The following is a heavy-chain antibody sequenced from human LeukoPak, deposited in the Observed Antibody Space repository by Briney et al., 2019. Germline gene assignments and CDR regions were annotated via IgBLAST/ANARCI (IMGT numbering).Heavy chain of an antibody. D-gene: IGHD6-13*01. V-gene: IGHV4-4*07. CDR3: ARQLAAAGTAGFDY. Sequence: SETLSLTCSVSGVSISYYYWTWIRQPAGKGLEWIGWIYATGSTNYNPSLKSRVTMSVDTSKNQFSLKLSSVAAADTAVYYCARQLAAAGTAGFDYWGQGTLVTVSS. CDR2: IYATGST. CDR1: GVSISYYY. J-gene: IGHJ4*02.